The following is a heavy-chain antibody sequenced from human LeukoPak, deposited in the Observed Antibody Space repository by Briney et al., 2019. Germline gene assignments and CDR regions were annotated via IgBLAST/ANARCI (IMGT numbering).Heavy chain of an antibody. Sequence: GGSLRLSCVVSGLTLSNYGMSWVRQAPGKGLEWVAGISDSGGRTNYADSVKGRFTISRDNPKNTLYLQMNSLRAEDTAVYFCAKRGVVIRVILVGFHKEAYYFDSWGQGALVTVSS. CDR3: AKRGVVIRVILVGFHKEAYYFDS. J-gene: IGHJ4*02. D-gene: IGHD3-22*01. CDR2: ISDSGGRT. V-gene: IGHV3-23*01. CDR1: GLTLSNYG.